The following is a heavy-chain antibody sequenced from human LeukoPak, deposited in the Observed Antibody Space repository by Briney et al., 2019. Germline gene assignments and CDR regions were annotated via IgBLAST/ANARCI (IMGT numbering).Heavy chain of an antibody. CDR3: ARVYCSSTSCYPWGNDY. V-gene: IGHV1-18*01. J-gene: IGHJ4*02. Sequence: ASVKVSCKPSGYSFTDYAIHWVRQAPGQGLEWMGWISAYNGNTNYAQKLQGRVTMTTDTSTSTAYMELRSLRSDDTAVYYCARVYCSSTSCYPWGNDYWGQGTLVTVSS. CDR1: GYSFTDYA. CDR2: ISAYNGNT. D-gene: IGHD2-2*01.